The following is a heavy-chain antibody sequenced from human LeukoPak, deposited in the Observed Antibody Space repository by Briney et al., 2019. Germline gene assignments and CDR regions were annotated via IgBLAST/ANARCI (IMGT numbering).Heavy chain of an antibody. V-gene: IGHV4-39*07. CDR3: ARERGEEYSSGWYKRNYFDN. Sequence: PSETLSLTCTVSGDSFSSVKDYWAWVRQPPGKGLEWIARGDYRGATYYNPSLESRVTISADMSKNQFSLKLNSVTAADTAVYYCARERGEEYSSGWYKRNYFDNWGQGTRVTVSS. CDR1: GDSFSSVKDY. CDR2: GDYRGAT. D-gene: IGHD6-19*01. J-gene: IGHJ4*02.